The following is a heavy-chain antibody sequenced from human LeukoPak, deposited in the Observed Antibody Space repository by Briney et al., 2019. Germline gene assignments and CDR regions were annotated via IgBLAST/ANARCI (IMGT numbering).Heavy chain of an antibody. CDR2: ISGSGGST. CDR3: AKDRLGSGSYYYFDY. J-gene: IGHJ4*02. Sequence: GGSLRLSCAASGFTFSSYAMSWVRQAPGKGLEWVSAISGSGGSTYHADSVKGRFTISRDNSKNTLYLQMNSLRAEDTAVYYCAKDRLGSGSYYYFDYWGQGTLVTVSS. CDR1: GFTFSSYA. D-gene: IGHD1-26*01. V-gene: IGHV3-23*01.